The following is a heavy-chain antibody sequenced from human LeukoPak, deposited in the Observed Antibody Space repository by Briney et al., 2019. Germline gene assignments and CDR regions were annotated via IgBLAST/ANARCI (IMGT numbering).Heavy chain of an antibody. Sequence: ASVKVSCKTSRYTFTGYYMHWVRQAPGQGLEWMGWINPNSGGTNYAQKFQGRVTMTRDTSISTAYMELRSLRSDDTAVYYCAREGGPTGGAQDYWGQGTLVTVSS. CDR2: INPNSGGT. CDR3: AREGGPTGGAQDY. CDR1: RYTFTGYY. V-gene: IGHV1-2*02. D-gene: IGHD1-1*01. J-gene: IGHJ4*02.